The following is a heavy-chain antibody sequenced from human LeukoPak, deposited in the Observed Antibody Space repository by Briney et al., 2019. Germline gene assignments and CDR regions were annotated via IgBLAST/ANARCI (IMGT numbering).Heavy chain of an antibody. CDR2: IYTSGST. CDR3: ARARRAYYGDYADYFDY. D-gene: IGHD4-17*01. CDR1: GGSITSGNYY. J-gene: IGHJ4*02. V-gene: IGHV4-61*02. Sequence: PSQTLSLTCTVSGGSITSGNYYWSWIRQPAGNGLEWIGRIYTSGSTNYNPSLKSRVTISVDTSKNQFSLKLSSVTAADTAVYYCARARRAYYGDYADYFDYWGQGTLVTVSS.